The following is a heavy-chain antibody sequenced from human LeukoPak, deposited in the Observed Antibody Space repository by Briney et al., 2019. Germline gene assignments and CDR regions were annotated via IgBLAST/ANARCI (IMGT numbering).Heavy chain of an antibody. J-gene: IGHJ4*02. V-gene: IGHV3-30*18. CDR2: ISYDGSNK. CDR3: AKDADGWVFDF. D-gene: IGHD5-24*01. Sequence: QPGRSLRLSCAASGFTFSSYGMHWVRQAPGKGLEWVAVISYDGSNKYYADSVKGRFTISRDNSKRALYLQMNSLRPEDTAVFYCAKDADGWVFDFWGQGTLVTVSS. CDR1: GFTFSSYG.